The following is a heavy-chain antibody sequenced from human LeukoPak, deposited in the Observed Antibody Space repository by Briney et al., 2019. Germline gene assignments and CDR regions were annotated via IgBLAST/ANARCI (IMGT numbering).Heavy chain of an antibody. CDR2: ISAYNGNT. CDR3: ARGSRYCSSTSCYARFWY. J-gene: IGHJ4*02. D-gene: IGHD2-2*01. Sequence: ASVKVSCKASGYTFTSYGISWVRQAPGQGLEWMGWISAYNGNTNYAQKLQGRVTMTRDTSISTAYMELSRLRSDDTAVYYCARGSRYCSSTSCYARFWYWGQGTLVTVSS. V-gene: IGHV1-18*01. CDR1: GYTFTSYG.